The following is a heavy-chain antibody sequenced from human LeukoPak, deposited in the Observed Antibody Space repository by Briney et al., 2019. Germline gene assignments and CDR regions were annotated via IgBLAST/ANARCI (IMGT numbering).Heavy chain of an antibody. V-gene: IGHV6-1*01. CDR2: TYYRSKWYN. CDR3: AREGNWNYREYYYGMDV. Sequence: SQTLSLTCAISGDSVSSNSAAWNWIRQSPSRGLEWLGRTYYRSKWYNDYAVSVKSRITINPDTPKNQFSLQLNSVTPEDTAVYYCAREGNWNYREYYYGMDVWGQGTTVTVSS. J-gene: IGHJ6*02. CDR1: GDSVSSNSAA. D-gene: IGHD1-7*01.